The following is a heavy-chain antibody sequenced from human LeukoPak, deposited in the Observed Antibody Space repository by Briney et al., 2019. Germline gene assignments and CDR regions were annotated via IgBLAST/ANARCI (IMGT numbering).Heavy chain of an antibody. J-gene: IGHJ4*02. CDR3: ARENTSPHFDY. CDR1: GYTFTSYD. CDR2: MNPNSGNT. D-gene: IGHD2-2*01. V-gene: IGHV1-8*01. Sequence: ASVKVSCKASGYTFTSYDINWVRQATGQGLEWMGWMNPNSGNTGYAQKFQGRVTMTRDTSTSTVYMELSSLRSEDTAVYYCARENTSPHFDYWGQGTLVTVSS.